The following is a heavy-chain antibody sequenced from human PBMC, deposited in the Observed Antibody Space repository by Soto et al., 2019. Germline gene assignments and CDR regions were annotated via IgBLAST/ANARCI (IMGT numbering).Heavy chain of an antibody. CDR3: ARTYSSGWYGGIDY. CDR1: GGTFSSYA. J-gene: IGHJ4*02. CDR2: IIPIFGTA. Sequence: QVQLVQSGAEVKKPGSSVKVSCKASGGTFSSYAISWVRQAPGQGLEWMGGIIPIFGTANYAQKFQGRVTITADESTSTAYMELSSLRSEDTAVYYCARTYSSGWYGGIDYWGQETLVTVSS. D-gene: IGHD6-19*01. V-gene: IGHV1-69*01.